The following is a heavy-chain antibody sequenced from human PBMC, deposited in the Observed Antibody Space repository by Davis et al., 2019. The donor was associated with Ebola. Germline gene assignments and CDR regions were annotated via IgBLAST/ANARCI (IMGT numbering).Heavy chain of an antibody. J-gene: IGHJ6*02. V-gene: IGHV4-39*07. Sequence: MPSETLSLTCTVSGTSLSSTHYYWGWIRQPPGKGLEWIGSISYTGSTFSNPSLKSRVTISVDTSKNQFSLKLSSVTAADTAVYYCARGGTTVRYYYYYYGMDVWGQGTTVTVSS. CDR3: ARGGTTVRYYYYYYGMDV. CDR1: GTSLSSTHYY. CDR2: ISYTGST. D-gene: IGHD4-17*01.